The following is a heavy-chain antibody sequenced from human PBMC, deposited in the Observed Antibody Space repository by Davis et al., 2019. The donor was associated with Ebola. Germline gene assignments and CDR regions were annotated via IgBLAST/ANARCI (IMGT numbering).Heavy chain of an antibody. V-gene: IGHV5-10-1*01. CDR2: IDPSDSYT. CDR1: GYSFTSYW. Sequence: KVSCKGSGYSFTSYWISWVRQMPGKGLEWMGRIDPSDSYTNYSPSFQGHVTISADKSISTAYLQWSSLKASDTAMYYCARLKPGIAVAGPDYWGQGTLVTVSS. D-gene: IGHD6-19*01. CDR3: ARLKPGIAVAGPDY. J-gene: IGHJ4*02.